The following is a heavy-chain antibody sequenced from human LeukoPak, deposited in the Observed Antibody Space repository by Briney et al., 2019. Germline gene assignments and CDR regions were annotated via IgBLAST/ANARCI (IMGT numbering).Heavy chain of an antibody. CDR1: GGSFSGYY. V-gene: IGHV4-34*01. CDR3: ARGSYGSGTRHLDY. CDR2: INHSGST. Sequence: SETLSLTCAVYGGSFSGYYWSWIRQPPGKGLEWIGEINHSGSTNYNPSLKSRVTISVDTSKNQFSLKLSSVTAADMAVYYCARGSYGSGTRHLDYWGQGTLVTVSS. D-gene: IGHD3-10*01. J-gene: IGHJ4*02.